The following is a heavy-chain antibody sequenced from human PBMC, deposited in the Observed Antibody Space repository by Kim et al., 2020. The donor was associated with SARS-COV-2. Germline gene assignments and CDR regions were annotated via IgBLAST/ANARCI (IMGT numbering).Heavy chain of an antibody. J-gene: IGHJ6*02. CDR1: GFTFSSYA. CDR2: ISGSGGST. D-gene: IGHD1-1*01. Sequence: GGSLRLSCAASGFTFSSYAMSWVRQAPGKGLEWVSTISGSGGSTYYADSVKGRFSISRDNSKNTLYLQMNSLRAEDTAVYYCVHYPWTGGFYYYYGMDVWGQGTTVTVSS. V-gene: IGHV3-23*01. CDR3: VHYPWTGGFYYYYGMDV.